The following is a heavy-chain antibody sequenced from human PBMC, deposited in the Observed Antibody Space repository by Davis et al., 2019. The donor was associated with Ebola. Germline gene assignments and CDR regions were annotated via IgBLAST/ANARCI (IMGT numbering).Heavy chain of an antibody. CDR1: GFSFSTTW. CDR2: IKSDGLST. CDR3: VRDRYYTMDV. D-gene: IGHD3-3*01. Sequence: HTGGSLRLSCVASGFSFSTTWMHWVRQAPGKGLVWLTRIKSDGLSTTYADSVKGRFTISRDNAKNTLYLQMNSLSAEDTAIYYCVRDRYYTMDVWGQGTTVTVSS. V-gene: IGHV3-74*01. J-gene: IGHJ6*02.